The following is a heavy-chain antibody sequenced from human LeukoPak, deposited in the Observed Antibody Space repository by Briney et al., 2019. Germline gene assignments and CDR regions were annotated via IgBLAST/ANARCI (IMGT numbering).Heavy chain of an antibody. CDR3: ARDWGPGHAFAI. CDR1: GFTFDDYG. J-gene: IGHJ3*02. Sequence: PGGSLRLSCAASGFTFDDYGMSWVRQAPGKGLEWLSYISSSSSTVYYADSVKGRFTISRDNAKNSLYLQMNSLRAEDTAVYYCARDWGPGHAFAIWGQGTMVTVSS. D-gene: IGHD3-16*01. CDR2: ISSSSSTV. V-gene: IGHV3-48*01.